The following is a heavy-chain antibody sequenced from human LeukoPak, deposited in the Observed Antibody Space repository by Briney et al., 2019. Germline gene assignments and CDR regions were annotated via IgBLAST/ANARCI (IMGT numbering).Heavy chain of an antibody. J-gene: IGHJ5*02. CDR1: GGSISSSSYY. V-gene: IGHV4-39*07. D-gene: IGHD6-13*01. Sequence: SETLSLTCTVSGGSISSSSYYWGWIRQPPGKGLEWIGSIYYSGSTYYNPCLKSRVTISVDTSKNQFSLKLSSVTAADTAVYYCARTTAAAVINWFDPWGQGTLVTVSS. CDR2: IYYSGST. CDR3: ARTTAAAVINWFDP.